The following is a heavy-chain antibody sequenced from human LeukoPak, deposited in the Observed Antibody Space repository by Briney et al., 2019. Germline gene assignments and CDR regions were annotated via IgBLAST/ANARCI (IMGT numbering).Heavy chain of an antibody. CDR3: ARAPYYDSSGYHSAYFEY. CDR2: IYYTGNT. D-gene: IGHD3-22*01. Sequence: PSETLSLTCTVSGVSISSSYSYWGWIRQPPGMGLEWIGSIYYTGNTYYNPSLKSRVTISVDKSKNHFSLKLSSVTAADTAVYYCARAPYYDSSGYHSAYFEYWGQGTLVTVSS. J-gene: IGHJ4*02. CDR1: GVSISSSYSY. V-gene: IGHV4-39*07.